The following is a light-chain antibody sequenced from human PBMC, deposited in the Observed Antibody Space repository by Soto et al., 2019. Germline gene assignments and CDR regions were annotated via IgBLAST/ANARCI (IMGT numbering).Light chain of an antibody. J-gene: IGKJ1*01. Sequence: EIVLTQSPGTLSLSPGERATLSCRASQSVSNNYLAWYQQKPGQDPRVLIYGESNRATGIPDRFSGSGSGTDFTLTISRLDPEDFAVYYCQQYGSSGTFGQGTKVDIK. CDR1: QSVSNNY. CDR2: GES. CDR3: QQYGSSGT. V-gene: IGKV3-20*01.